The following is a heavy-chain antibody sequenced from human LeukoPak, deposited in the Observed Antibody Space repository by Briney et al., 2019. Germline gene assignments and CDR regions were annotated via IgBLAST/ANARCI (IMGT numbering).Heavy chain of an antibody. CDR1: GGSFSGYS. J-gene: IGHJ4*02. V-gene: IGHV4-34*01. CDR3: ARGGGGTLRSFDY. CDR2: INHSGTT. D-gene: IGHD2-15*01. Sequence: SETLSLTCAVYGGSFSGYSWSWIRQPPGKGLEWIGEINHSGTTNYNPSLKSRVTISLDTSKNQFSLKLSSVTAADTAVYYCARGGGGTLRSFDYWGQGTLVTVSS.